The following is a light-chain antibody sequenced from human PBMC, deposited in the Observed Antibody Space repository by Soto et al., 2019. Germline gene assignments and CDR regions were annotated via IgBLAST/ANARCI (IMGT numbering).Light chain of an antibody. Sequence: TQAPSSLSASVGDTVTITCRASQRISINLHWYQHRPGEAPKVLIYAASTLAIGTPSRVSGSGVGTDFTLSISSLHLEDFASYCCQLTYSTWVYTFGQGTKLEFK. CDR2: AAS. CDR3: QLTYSTWVYT. CDR1: QRISIN. V-gene: IGKV1-39*01. J-gene: IGKJ2*01.